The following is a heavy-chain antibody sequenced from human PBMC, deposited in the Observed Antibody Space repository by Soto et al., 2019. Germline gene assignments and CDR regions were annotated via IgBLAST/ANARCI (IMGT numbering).Heavy chain of an antibody. Sequence: QVQLVQSGAEVKKPGASVKVSCKASGYNFTSYGISWVRQAPGQELEWMGWISDYNGNTKYAQMLQVRVTMTTDTSTRTAYMEVRSLRSDDTGVYYCARDSPSFDYWAQGTLVTVSS. V-gene: IGHV1-18*01. CDR1: GYNFTSYG. CDR3: ARDSPSFDY. CDR2: ISDYNGNT. J-gene: IGHJ4*02.